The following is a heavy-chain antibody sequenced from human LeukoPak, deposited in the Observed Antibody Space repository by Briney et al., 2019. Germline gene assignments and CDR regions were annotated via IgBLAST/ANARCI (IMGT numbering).Heavy chain of an antibody. Sequence: ASVKVSCKASGYTFTSYGISWVRQAPGQGLEWMGWISAYNGNTTYAQKLQGRVTMTTDTSTSTAYMELRSLRSDDTAVYYCATVSSSGWGDYFDYWGQGTLVTVSS. CDR1: GYTFTSYG. D-gene: IGHD6-19*01. J-gene: IGHJ4*02. CDR2: ISAYNGNT. V-gene: IGHV1-18*01. CDR3: ATVSSSGWGDYFDY.